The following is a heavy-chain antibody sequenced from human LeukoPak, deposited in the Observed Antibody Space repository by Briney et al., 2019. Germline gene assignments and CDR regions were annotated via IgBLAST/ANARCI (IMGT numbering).Heavy chain of an antibody. Sequence: SVKVSCKASGGTFSSYAISWVRQAPGQGLEWMGRIIPIFGTANYAQKFEGSVTITTDESTSTAYMELSSLRSEYTAVYYCARDQVDPASPPDFDYWGQGTLVTVSS. CDR2: IIPIFGTA. CDR1: GGTFSSYA. V-gene: IGHV1-69*05. J-gene: IGHJ4*02. CDR3: ARDQVDPASPPDFDY. D-gene: IGHD2-15*01.